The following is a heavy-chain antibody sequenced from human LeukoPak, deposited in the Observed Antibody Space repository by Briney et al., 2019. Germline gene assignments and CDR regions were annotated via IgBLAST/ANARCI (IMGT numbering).Heavy chain of an antibody. CDR3: ARRIAAPGDAFDI. Sequence: SETLSLTCAVYGGSFSGYYWNWIRQPPGEGLEWIGEINHSGSTNYNPSLKSRVTMSVDTSKNQFSLKLSSVTAADTAVYYCARRIAAPGDAFDIWGQGTMVTVSS. CDR1: GGSFSGYY. D-gene: IGHD6-6*01. J-gene: IGHJ3*02. CDR2: INHSGST. V-gene: IGHV4-34*01.